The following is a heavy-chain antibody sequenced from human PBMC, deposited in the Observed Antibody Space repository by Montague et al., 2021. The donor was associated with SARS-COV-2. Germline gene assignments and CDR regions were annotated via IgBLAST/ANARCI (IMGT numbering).Heavy chain of an antibody. V-gene: IGHV4-59*11. J-gene: IGHJ4*02. D-gene: IGHD3-22*01. CDR2: IFYKGNT. CDR3: ARLISSSGARDN. Sequence: SETLSLTCTVSGGSLSKHYWSWIRKAPGKELEWLGNIFYKGNTNXXVFLWGRVSMSLDTPQNQFSLRLTSLTAADTAVYYCARLISSSGARDNWGQGILVTVS. CDR1: GGSLSKHY.